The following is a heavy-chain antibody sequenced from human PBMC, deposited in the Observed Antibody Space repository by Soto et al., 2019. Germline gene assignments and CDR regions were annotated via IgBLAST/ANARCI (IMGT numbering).Heavy chain of an antibody. D-gene: IGHD3-10*01. Sequence: ASVKASCKASGYPFTSYHMHWAPNAPGQGLQWMGIINPGGGSTSYAQKFQGRVTMTRDTSTSTVYMELSSLRSEDTVVYYCARDPSDHVLLWFGELLRGGYFDYWGQGTLVTVSS. J-gene: IGHJ4*02. CDR1: GYPFTSYH. CDR2: INPGGGST. V-gene: IGHV1-46*01. CDR3: ARDPSDHVLLWFGELLRGGYFDY.